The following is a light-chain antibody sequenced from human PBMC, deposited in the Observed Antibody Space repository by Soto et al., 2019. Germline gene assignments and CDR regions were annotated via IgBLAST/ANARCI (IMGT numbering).Light chain of an antibody. V-gene: IGKV1-5*01. CDR2: DVS. CDR1: QSISCW. CDR3: QQYTNYPWT. Sequence: DIQMTQSAPTLSASVGDRVTINCRASQSISCWLDWYQQRPGKAPNHLIYDVSSLESGVPSRFSGSGSGTELTLTIISLQPDDFATYYCQQYTNYPWTFGQGTNLEIK. J-gene: IGKJ1*01.